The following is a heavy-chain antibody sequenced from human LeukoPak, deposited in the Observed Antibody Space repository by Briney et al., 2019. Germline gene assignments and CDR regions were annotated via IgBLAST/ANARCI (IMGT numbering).Heavy chain of an antibody. V-gene: IGHV1-69*05. D-gene: IGHD1-26*01. Sequence: SVKVSCKASVGTFSSYAISWVRQAPGQGLEWMGGIIPIFGTANYAQKFQGRVTITTDESTSTAYMELSSLRSEDTAVYSYASRVGATTGYYFDYWGQGTLVTVSS. CDR2: IIPIFGTA. CDR1: VGTFSSYA. J-gene: IGHJ4*02. CDR3: ASRVGATTGYYFDY.